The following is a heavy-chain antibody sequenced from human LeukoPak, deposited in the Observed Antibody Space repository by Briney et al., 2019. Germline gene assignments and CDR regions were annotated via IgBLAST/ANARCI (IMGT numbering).Heavy chain of an antibody. Sequence: PGGSLRLSCAASGFTFSSYGMHWVRQAPGKGLEWVAAIWYDGSNKYYADSVKGRFTISRDNSKNTLYLQMNSLRAEDTAVYYCAKDHEEGASPKTHFDYWGQGTLVTVSS. CDR2: IWYDGSNK. CDR3: AKDHEEGASPKTHFDY. CDR1: GFTFSSYG. J-gene: IGHJ4*02. V-gene: IGHV3-30*02.